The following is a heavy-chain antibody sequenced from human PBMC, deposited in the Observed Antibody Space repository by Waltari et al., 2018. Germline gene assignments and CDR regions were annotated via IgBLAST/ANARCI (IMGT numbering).Heavy chain of an antibody. CDR3: AKLWTITARLGIDH. CDR2: INGGGGST. D-gene: IGHD6-6*01. J-gene: IGHJ4*02. CDR1: GFTFSNNA. V-gene: IGHV3-23*01. Sequence: EVQLLESGGGLVQSGGSLRLSCAASGFTFSNNAMPWVRQAPGKGLEWVSAINGGGGSTYYADSVKGRFTISRDNSKNTLYLQMNSLSAEDTAIYYCAKLWTITARLGIDHWGQGTLVTVSS.